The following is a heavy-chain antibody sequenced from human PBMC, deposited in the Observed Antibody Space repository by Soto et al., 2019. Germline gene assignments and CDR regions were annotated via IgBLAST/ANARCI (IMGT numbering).Heavy chain of an antibody. CDR3: AREDYAGWFAP. D-gene: IGHD2-2*01. J-gene: IGHJ5*02. V-gene: IGHV1-69*08. Sequence: QVQLVQSGAEVKKPGSSVKVSCKASGGTFSSYTISWVRQAPGQGLEWMGRIIHILGIANDAQKFQGRGTITADKSTSTAYMKLSSLRSEDTAVYYCAREDYAGWFAPWGQGTLFTVSS. CDR2: IIHILGIA. CDR1: GGTFSSYT.